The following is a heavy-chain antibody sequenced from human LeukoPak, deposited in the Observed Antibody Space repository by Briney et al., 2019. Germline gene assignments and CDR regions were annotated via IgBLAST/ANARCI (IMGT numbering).Heavy chain of an antibody. CDR2: ISSSGYNT. CDR1: GFIFSSCA. Sequence: GGSLRLSCAASGFIFSSCAMSWVRQAPGKGLEWVSGISSSGYNTYHADSVKGRFTISRDNSKNTLYLLMNSLRAEDTAVYYCAKDSGTSRNYIALVAATHFWGQGTLLTVSS. D-gene: IGHD2-15*01. J-gene: IGHJ4*02. CDR3: AKDSGTSRNYIALVAATHF. V-gene: IGHV3-23*01.